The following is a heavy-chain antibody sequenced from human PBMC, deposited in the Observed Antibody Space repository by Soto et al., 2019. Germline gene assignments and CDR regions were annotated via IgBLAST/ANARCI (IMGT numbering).Heavy chain of an antibody. J-gene: IGHJ6*02. D-gene: IGHD2-8*01. CDR1: GDSIARGGYY. Sequence: SDTLSLTCTVSGDSIARGGYYWTWIRQHPGKGLEWIAYIYTTGSTYYNPSLKSRVGISVDTSKNQFSLKLSSVTAADTAVYYCARVRGKRNGRPPGYYYGMDVWGQGTTVTVS. V-gene: IGHV4-31*03. CDR3: ARVRGKRNGRPPGYYYGMDV. CDR2: IYTTGST.